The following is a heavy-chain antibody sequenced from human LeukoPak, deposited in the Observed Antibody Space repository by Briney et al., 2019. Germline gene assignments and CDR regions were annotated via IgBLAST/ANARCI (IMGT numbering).Heavy chain of an antibody. CDR2: IYYSGST. D-gene: IGHD3-9*01. Sequence: SETLSLTCTISGGSISSSSHSWGWIRQPPGKGLEWIVSIYYSGSTYYNPSLKSRVTISVDTSKNQFSLRLTSVTAADTAVYYCAGGRSSILGYWGQGTLVTVSS. CDR3: AGGRSSILGY. V-gene: IGHV4-39*01. CDR1: GGSISSSSHS. J-gene: IGHJ4*02.